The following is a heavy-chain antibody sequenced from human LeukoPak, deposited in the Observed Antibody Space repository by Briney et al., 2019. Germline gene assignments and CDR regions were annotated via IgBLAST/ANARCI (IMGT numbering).Heavy chain of an antibody. D-gene: IGHD2-15*01. CDR3: ARGGGSNWFDP. J-gene: IGHJ5*02. CDR2: IYYSGST. Sequence: SETLSLTCTVSGGSISSYYWSWIRQPPGKGLEWIGYIYYSGSTNHNPSLKSRVTISVDTSKNQFSLKLSSVTAADTAVYYCARGGGSNWFDPWGQGTLLTVSS. CDR1: GGSISSYY. V-gene: IGHV4-59*01.